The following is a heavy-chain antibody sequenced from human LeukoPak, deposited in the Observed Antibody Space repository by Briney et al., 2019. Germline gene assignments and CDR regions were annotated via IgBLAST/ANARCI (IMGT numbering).Heavy chain of an antibody. D-gene: IGHD1-7*01. CDR2: INHSGST. CDR3: ARGGITGTKFDAFDI. CDR1: GGSFSGYY. Sequence: SETLSLTCAVYGGSFSGYYWSWIRQPPGKGLEWIGEINHSGSTNYNPSLKSRVTISVDTSKNQFSLKLSSVTAADTAVYYCARGGITGTKFDAFDIWGQGTMVTVSS. V-gene: IGHV4-34*01. J-gene: IGHJ3*02.